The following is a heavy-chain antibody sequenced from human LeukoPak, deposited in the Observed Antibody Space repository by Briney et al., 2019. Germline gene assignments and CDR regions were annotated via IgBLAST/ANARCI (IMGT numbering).Heavy chain of an antibody. CDR2: INPNSGGT. CDR1: GYTFTGYY. V-gene: IGHV1-2*02. J-gene: IGHJ4*02. D-gene: IGHD3-3*01. Sequence: ASVKVSCKASGYTFTGYYMHWVRQAPGQGLEWMGWINPNSGGTNYAQKFQGRVTMTRDTSISTAYMELSRLRSDDTAVYYCARVLLYYDFWSGTCLGYWGQGTLVTVSS. CDR3: ARVLLYYDFWSGTCLGY.